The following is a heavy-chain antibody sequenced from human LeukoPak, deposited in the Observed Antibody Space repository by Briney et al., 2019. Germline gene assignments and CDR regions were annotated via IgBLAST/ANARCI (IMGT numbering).Heavy chain of an antibody. Sequence: GGSLRLSCAASGFTFSSYAMSWVRQAPGKGLECLANIKEDGSETYYADSVKGRFTISRDNPKNLLFLQINSLRVEDTAVYYCARETPRRGETRDGYRWGQGTVVTVSS. CDR1: GFTFSSYA. CDR2: IKEDGSET. D-gene: IGHD5-24*01. CDR3: ARETPRRGETRDGYR. J-gene: IGHJ4*02. V-gene: IGHV3-7*01.